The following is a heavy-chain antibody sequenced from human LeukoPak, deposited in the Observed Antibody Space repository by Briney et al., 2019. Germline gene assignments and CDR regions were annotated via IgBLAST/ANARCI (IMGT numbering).Heavy chain of an antibody. CDR3: ASVVEMATTYFDY. D-gene: IGHD5-24*01. J-gene: IGHJ4*02. CDR1: GGSFSGYY. CDR2: INHSGST. Sequence: SETLSLTWAVYGGSFSGYYWSWIRQPPGKGLEWIGEINHSGSTNYNPSLKSRVTISVDTFKNQFSLKLSSVTAADTAVYYCASVVEMATTYFDYWGQGTLVTVTS. V-gene: IGHV4-34*01.